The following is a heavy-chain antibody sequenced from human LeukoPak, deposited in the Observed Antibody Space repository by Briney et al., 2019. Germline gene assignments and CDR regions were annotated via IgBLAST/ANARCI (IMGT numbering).Heavy chain of an antibody. CDR1: GFTFSNAW. CDR2: ISSSSSYI. Sequence: GGSLRLSCAASGFTFSNAWMSWVRQAPGKGLEWVSSISSSSSYIYYADSVKGRFTISRDNAKNSLYLQMNSLRAEDTAVYYCARTRQTYYFDYWGQGTLVTVSS. J-gene: IGHJ4*02. V-gene: IGHV3-21*01. CDR3: ARTRQTYYFDY. D-gene: IGHD4-11*01.